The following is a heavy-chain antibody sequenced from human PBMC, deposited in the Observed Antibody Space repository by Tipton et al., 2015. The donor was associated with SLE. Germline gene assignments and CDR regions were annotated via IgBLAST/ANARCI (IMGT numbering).Heavy chain of an antibody. CDR3: ARDPPGMIVPAAIADAFDI. Sequence: TLSLTCTVSGGSISSSSYYWGWIRQPPGKGLEWIGSIYYSGRTYYNPSLKSRVTISVDTSKNQFSLKLSSVTAADTAVYYCARDPPGMIVPAAIADAFDIWGQGTMVTVSS. CDR1: GGSISSSSYY. J-gene: IGHJ3*02. D-gene: IGHD2-2*01. V-gene: IGHV4-39*07. CDR2: IYYSGRT.